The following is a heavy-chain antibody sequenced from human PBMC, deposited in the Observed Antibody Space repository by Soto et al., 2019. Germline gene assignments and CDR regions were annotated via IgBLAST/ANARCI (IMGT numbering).Heavy chain of an antibody. CDR1: GGSFSGYF. Sequence: QVQLQQCGAGLLKPSETLSLTCAVYGGSFSGYFWSWIRQPPGKGLEWIGEINPSGSTNYNPSLKSRVTISADTSKHQFSLKVNAVIAAHPAIYYCARGGGYKWNYNNWFDPWGQGILVTVSS. CDR2: INPSGST. V-gene: IGHV4-34*01. D-gene: IGHD1-7*01. CDR3: ARGGGYKWNYNNWFDP. J-gene: IGHJ5*02.